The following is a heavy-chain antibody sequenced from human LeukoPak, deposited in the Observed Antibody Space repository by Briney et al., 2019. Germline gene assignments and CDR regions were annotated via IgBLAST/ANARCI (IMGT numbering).Heavy chain of an antibody. CDR1: GGSFSGCY. CDR2: INHSGST. V-gene: IGHV4-34*01. D-gene: IGHD5-18*01. J-gene: IGHJ4*02. Sequence: SETLSLTCAVYGGSFSGCYWTWIRQPPGKGLEWIGEINHSGSTNYNPSLKSRVTISVDTSKNQFSLKLSSVTAADTAVYYCARRDTAMVKYYFDYWGQGTLVTVSS. CDR3: ARRDTAMVKYYFDY.